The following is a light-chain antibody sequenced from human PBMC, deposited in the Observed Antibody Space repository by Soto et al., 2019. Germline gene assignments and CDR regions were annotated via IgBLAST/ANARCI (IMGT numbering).Light chain of an antibody. CDR2: DVT. V-gene: IGLV2-14*01. CDR3: VSYTSSSTRV. J-gene: IGLJ3*02. Sequence: QSALTQPASVSGSPGQSITISCTGTSSDIGSYNYVSWYQQHPGKVPKLMIYDVTDRPSGVSNRFSGSKSGNTASLTISGLQGEDEADYYCVSYTSSSTRVFGGGTKLTVL. CDR1: SSDIGSYNY.